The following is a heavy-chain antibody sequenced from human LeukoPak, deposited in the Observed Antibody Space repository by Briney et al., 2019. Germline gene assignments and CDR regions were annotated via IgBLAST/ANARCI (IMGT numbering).Heavy chain of an antibody. CDR2: IYHSGST. V-gene: IGHV4-38-2*01. J-gene: IGHJ4*02. CDR3: ARRGRLWFGELLYETGTEYYFDY. CDR1: GYSISSGYY. Sequence: SETLSLTCAVSGYSISSGYYWGWIRQPPGKGLEWIGSIYHSGSTYYNPSLKSRVTISVDTSKNQFSLKLSSVTAADTAVYYCARRGRLWFGELLYETGTEYYFDYWGQGTLVTVSS. D-gene: IGHD3-10*01.